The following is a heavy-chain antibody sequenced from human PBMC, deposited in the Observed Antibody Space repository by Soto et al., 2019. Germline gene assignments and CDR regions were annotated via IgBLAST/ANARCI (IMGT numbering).Heavy chain of an antibody. CDR3: ARARLSNGDPNIYFFYGLDV. J-gene: IGHJ6*01. Sequence: QVQLVQSWAEVKRPGSSVKVSCKASGDMFRNSAVTWVLQAPGQGLAWMGVIIPLFRKTNVAQNFQGRVTFTADESTSSFYMEASSLTSEDTAVYYCARARLSNGDPNIYFFYGLDVWGQGTTNTVSS. D-gene: IGHD3-10*01. CDR2: IIPLFRKT. V-gene: IGHV1-69*01. CDR1: GDMFRNSA.